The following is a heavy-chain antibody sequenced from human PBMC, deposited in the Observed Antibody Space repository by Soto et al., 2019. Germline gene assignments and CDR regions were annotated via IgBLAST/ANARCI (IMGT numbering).Heavy chain of an antibody. J-gene: IGHJ4*02. V-gene: IGHV2-5*02. CDR3: AHSFQVVPAALTRLYYFDY. CDR1: GFSLSTSGVG. D-gene: IGHD2-2*01. Sequence: SGPTLVNPTQTLTLTCTFSGFSLSTSGVGVGWIRQPPGKALEWLALIYWDDDKRYSPSLKSRLTITKDTSKNQVVLTMTNMDPVDTATYYCAHSFQVVPAALTRLYYFDYWGQGTLVTVSS. CDR2: IYWDDDK.